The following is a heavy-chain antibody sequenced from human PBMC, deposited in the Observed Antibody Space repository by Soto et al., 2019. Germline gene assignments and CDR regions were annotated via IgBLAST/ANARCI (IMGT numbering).Heavy chain of an antibody. CDR2: IIPILGIA. CDR1: GGTFSSYT. V-gene: IGHV1-69*08. J-gene: IGHJ4*02. CDR3: ARDMRGYDYIWGSYRTTFDY. D-gene: IGHD3-16*02. Sequence: QVQLVQSGAEVQKPGSSVKVSCKASGGTFSSYTISWVRQAPGQGLEWMGRIIPILGIANYAQKFQGRVTITADKSTSTAYMELSSLRSEDTAVYYCARDMRGYDYIWGSYRTTFDYWGQGTLVTVSS.